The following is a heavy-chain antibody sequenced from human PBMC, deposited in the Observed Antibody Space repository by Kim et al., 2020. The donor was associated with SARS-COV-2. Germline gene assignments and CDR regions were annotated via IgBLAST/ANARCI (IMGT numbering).Heavy chain of an antibody. Sequence: SETLSLTCAVYGGSFSGYYWSWIRQPPGKGLEWIGEINHSGSTNYNPSLKSRVTISVDTSKNQFSLKLSSVTAADTAVYYCARGGSSTSFYPYYYYGMDVWGQGTTVTVSS. J-gene: IGHJ6*02. CDR1: GGSFSGYY. CDR2: INHSGST. V-gene: IGHV4-34*01. D-gene: IGHD2-2*01. CDR3: ARGGSSTSFYPYYYYGMDV.